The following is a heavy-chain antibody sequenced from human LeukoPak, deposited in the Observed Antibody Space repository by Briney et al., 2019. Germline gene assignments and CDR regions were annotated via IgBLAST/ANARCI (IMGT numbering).Heavy chain of an antibody. CDR2: INHSGST. V-gene: IGHV4-34*01. Sequence: PSETLSLTGAVYGGSFSGYYWNWIRQPPGKGLEWFGEINHSGSTHYNPSLKSRVTMSVDTSKNQFSMKLSSVTAADTAVYYCARDETTPLPGAYWGQGTLVTVSS. CDR1: GGSFSGYY. CDR3: ARDETTPLPGAY. D-gene: IGHD4-17*01. J-gene: IGHJ4*02.